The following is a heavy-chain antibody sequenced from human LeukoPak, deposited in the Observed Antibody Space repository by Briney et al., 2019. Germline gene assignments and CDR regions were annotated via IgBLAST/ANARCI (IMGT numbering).Heavy chain of an antibody. Sequence: SETLSLTCTVSGGSISSYYWNWIRQPPGKGLEWIGYINYSGSTNYNPSLKSRVTISVDTSKNQFSLKLSSVTAADTAVYYCARDCIAAAGRAFDYWGQGTLVTVSS. CDR2: INYSGST. V-gene: IGHV4-59*12. D-gene: IGHD6-13*01. CDR3: ARDCIAAAGRAFDY. CDR1: GGSISSYY. J-gene: IGHJ4*02.